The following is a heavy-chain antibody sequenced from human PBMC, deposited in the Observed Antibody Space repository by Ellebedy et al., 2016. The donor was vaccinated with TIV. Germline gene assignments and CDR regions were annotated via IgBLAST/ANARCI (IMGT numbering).Heavy chain of an antibody. CDR2: IYPRDSDT. V-gene: IGHV5-51*01. J-gene: IGHJ4*02. CDR1: GYRFSTYW. CDR3: ARLDRDYFYY. Sequence: GESLKISCQASGYRFSTYWIVWVRQTPGKGLEWRGFIYPRDSDTTYSPSFQGQITISAHKSINPAYLQWSSLKASDTAIYFCARLDRDYFYYWGQGTLVTVSS.